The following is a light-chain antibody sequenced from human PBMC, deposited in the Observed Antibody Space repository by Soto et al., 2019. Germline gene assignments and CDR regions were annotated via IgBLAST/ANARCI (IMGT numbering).Light chain of an antibody. V-gene: IGLV2-14*03. J-gene: IGLJ2*01. Sequence: QSALTQPASVSGSPGQSITISCTGTSSDVGGYNYVSWYQQHPGKAPKLIIYDVSNRPSGVSNRFSGSKSGNTASLTISGLQAEDEADYYCSSYTSSSTLVFRGGTKPTVL. CDR2: DVS. CDR1: SSDVGGYNY. CDR3: SSYTSSSTLV.